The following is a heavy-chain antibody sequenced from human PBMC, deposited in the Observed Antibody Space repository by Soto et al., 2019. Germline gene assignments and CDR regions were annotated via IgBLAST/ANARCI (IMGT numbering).Heavy chain of an antibody. Sequence: QVQLVQSGAEVRRPGASVRDSCKASGYTFTAYDINWVRQATGQGLEWMGWVSPHSASTGFAQKFRGRITMTTNTTITTAYMELTSLRPDDSAVYFCARGGYSSSWEFDFWGPGTLVTVSP. D-gene: IGHD6-6*01. J-gene: IGHJ4*02. V-gene: IGHV1-8*01. CDR2: VSPHSAST. CDR3: ARGGYSSSWEFDF. CDR1: GYTFTAYD.